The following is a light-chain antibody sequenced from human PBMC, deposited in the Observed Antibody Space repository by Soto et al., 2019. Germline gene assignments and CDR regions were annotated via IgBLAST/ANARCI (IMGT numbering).Light chain of an antibody. Sequence: DIQLTQSPSFLSASVGDRVTITCRASQGISSYLAWYQQRPGEPPELLIYGASTLRPGVASRFSGSGSGTEFTLTISSLQPEDFATYFCQQLNSFPPSFTFGHGTTVDIK. CDR3: QQLNSFPPSFT. V-gene: IGKV1-9*01. CDR2: GAS. J-gene: IGKJ3*01. CDR1: QGISSY.